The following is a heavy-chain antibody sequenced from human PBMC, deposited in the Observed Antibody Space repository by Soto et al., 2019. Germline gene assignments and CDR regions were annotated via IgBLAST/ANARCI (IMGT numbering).Heavy chain of an antibody. Sequence: PGGSLLLFCATSVFTFSSYGMHWVRQAPGKVLEWVAVISYDGSNKYYAGSVKGRFTISRDNSKNTLYLQMKSLRAEDTAVYYCAKVRWLVPSFYYYGMDVWGQGTTVPVSS. D-gene: IGHD6-19*01. J-gene: IGHJ6*01. CDR2: ISYDGSNK. CDR1: VFTFSSYG. CDR3: AKVRWLVPSFYYYGMDV. V-gene: IGHV3-30*18.